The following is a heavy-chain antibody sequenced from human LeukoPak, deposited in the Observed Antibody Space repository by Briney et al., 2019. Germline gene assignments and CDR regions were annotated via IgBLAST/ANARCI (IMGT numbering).Heavy chain of an antibody. CDR1: RFTFGHYG. CDR3: AKDTALGYCDY. J-gene: IGHJ4*02. Sequence: GGSLRLSCAASRFTFGHYGMHWVRQAPGKGLGWVAFINFDGSNKYYADSVKGRFSISRGNSKNTLYLQMNSLRPDDTAVYYCAKDTALGYCDYWGQGTLVTVSS. CDR2: INFDGSNK. D-gene: IGHD5-18*01. V-gene: IGHV3-30*02.